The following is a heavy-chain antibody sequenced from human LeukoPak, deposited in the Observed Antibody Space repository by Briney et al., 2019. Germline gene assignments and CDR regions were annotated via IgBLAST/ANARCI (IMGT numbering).Heavy chain of an antibody. CDR1: GFSLSDYY. CDR2: ISDSGSTI. V-gene: IGHV3-11*04. D-gene: IGHD1-26*01. J-gene: IGHJ4*02. CDR3: ARDSYSYSGNYLFGY. Sequence: PGGSLRLSCVASGFSLSDYYMSWVRQAPGRGLEWVSYISDSGSTIYYADSVKGRFTVSRDNAKNSLYLQMNSLRAEDTAVYYCARDSYSYSGNYLFGYWGQGTLVTVSS.